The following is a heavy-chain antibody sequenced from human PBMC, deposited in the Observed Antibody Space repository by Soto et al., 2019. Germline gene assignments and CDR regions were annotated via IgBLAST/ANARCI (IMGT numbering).Heavy chain of an antibody. CDR2: IYWDGDE. CDR3: AHKGGRGAGMDV. V-gene: IGHV2-5*02. CDR1: GFSVSTSGVG. D-gene: IGHD2-15*01. J-gene: IGHJ6*02. Sequence: QITLKESGPTLVKPTQTLTLTCTFSGFSVSTSGVGVAWIRQPPGKALEWLALIYWDGDERYSPFLQSRVTITKDTPKNQVVLTMTNMDPVDTATYYCAHKGGRGAGMDVWGQGTTVTVSS.